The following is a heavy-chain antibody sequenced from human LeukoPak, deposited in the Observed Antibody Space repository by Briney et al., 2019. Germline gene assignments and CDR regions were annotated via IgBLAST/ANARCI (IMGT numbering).Heavy chain of an antibody. D-gene: IGHD6-19*01. J-gene: IGHJ4*02. Sequence: ASVKVSCKASGYTFTNYYIHWVRQAPGQGLEWMGIINPSGGSTSCAQKFQGRVTMTRDTSTSTVYMELSSLRSEDTVVYYCAREVGPSGYSSGCGGYWGQGTLVTVSS. CDR3: AREVGPSGYSSGCGGY. CDR1: GYTFTNYY. V-gene: IGHV1-46*01. CDR2: INPSGGST.